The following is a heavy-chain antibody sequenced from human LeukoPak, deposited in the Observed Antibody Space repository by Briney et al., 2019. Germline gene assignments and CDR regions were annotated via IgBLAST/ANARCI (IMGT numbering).Heavy chain of an antibody. CDR2: MNPNSGNT. D-gene: IGHD3-22*01. J-gene: IGHJ4*02. Sequence: ASVTVSCKASGYTFTSYDINWVRQATGQGLEWMGWMNPNSGNTGYAQKFQGRVTMTRNTSISTAYMELSSLRSEDTAVYYCAVFDSSGDDWVDYWGQGTLVTVSS. CDR3: AVFDSSGDDWVDY. V-gene: IGHV1-8*01. CDR1: GYTFTSYD.